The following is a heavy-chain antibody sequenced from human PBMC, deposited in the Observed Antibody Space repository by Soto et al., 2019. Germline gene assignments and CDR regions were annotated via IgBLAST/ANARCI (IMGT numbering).Heavy chain of an antibody. D-gene: IGHD3-22*01. V-gene: IGHV1-69*01. J-gene: IGHJ6*02. Sequence: QVQLVQSGAEVKKPGSSVKVSCEASGGTFSNYAISWVRRAPGQGLEWMGGIIPIFDTANYAQKFQGRVTFTADESTSTAYMELSSLRSEDTAVYYCARDFYDSSAYPTDAALNSYYYGLDVWGQGTTVTVSS. CDR1: GGTFSNYA. CDR3: ARDFYDSSAYPTDAALNSYYYGLDV. CDR2: IIPIFDTA.